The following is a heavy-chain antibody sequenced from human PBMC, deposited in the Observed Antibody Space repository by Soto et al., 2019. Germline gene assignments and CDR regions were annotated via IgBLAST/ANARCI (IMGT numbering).Heavy chain of an antibody. CDR3: ASPYYGSGSPYYYYYYGMDV. J-gene: IGHJ6*02. CDR2: IYYSGST. Sequence: SETLSLTCPGFGCSISSRSYYWGWIRQPPGKGLEWIGSIYYSGSTYYNPSLKSRVTIAVDTSKNQFSLKLSSVTAADTAVYYCASPYYGSGSPYYYYYYGMDVWGQGTTVT. V-gene: IGHV4-39*01. D-gene: IGHD3-10*01. CDR1: GCSISSRSYY.